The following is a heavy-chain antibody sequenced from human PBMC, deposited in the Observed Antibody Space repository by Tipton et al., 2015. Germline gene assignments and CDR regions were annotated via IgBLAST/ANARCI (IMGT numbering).Heavy chain of an antibody. CDR3: ARDKGYGSGWYRYYYYGMDV. Sequence: TLSLTCTVSGGSISSGYYFWSWIRQPPGKGLEWIGYTYHSGSTYYNSSLKSRATISVDTSKNQFSLKLSSVTAADTAVYYCARDKGYGSGWYRYYYYGMDVWGQGTTVTVSS. V-gene: IGHV4-30-4*01. D-gene: IGHD6-19*01. J-gene: IGHJ6*02. CDR2: TYHSGST. CDR1: GGSISSGYYF.